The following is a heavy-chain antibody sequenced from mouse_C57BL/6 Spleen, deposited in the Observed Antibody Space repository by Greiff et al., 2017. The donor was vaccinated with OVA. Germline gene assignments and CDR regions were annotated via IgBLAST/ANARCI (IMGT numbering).Heavy chain of an antibody. CDR2: ISYSGST. Sequence: EVKLMESGPGLAKPSQTLSLTCSVTGYSITSDYWNWIRKFPGNKLEYMGYISYSGSTHYNPSLKSRISITRDTSKNQYYLQLNSVTTEDTATYYCARSVLRYRWYFDVWGTGTTVTVSS. CDR1: GYSITSDY. V-gene: IGHV3-8*01. CDR3: ARSVLRYRWYFDV. D-gene: IGHD1-1*01. J-gene: IGHJ1*03.